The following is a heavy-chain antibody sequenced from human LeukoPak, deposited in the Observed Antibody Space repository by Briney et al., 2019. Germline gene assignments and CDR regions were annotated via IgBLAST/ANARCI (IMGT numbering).Heavy chain of an antibody. D-gene: IGHD1-20*01. CDR1: GGSIRSGDYY. CDR2: IYYSGNT. V-gene: IGHV4-30-4*01. CDR3: ACVTGLYYFDF. Sequence: PSETLSLTCAVSGGSIRSGDYYWSWARQPPGKGLEWIGHIYYSGNTYYNPSLKSRVAISVDTSKNQSSLKLSSVTAADTAVYYCACVTGLYYFDFWGQGTLVTVSS. J-gene: IGHJ4*02.